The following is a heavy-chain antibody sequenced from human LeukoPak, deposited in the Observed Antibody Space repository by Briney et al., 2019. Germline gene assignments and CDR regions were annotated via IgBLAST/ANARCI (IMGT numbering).Heavy chain of an antibody. CDR2: ISGNSGGT. CDR1: GFTFSSYA. Sequence: PGGSLRLSCAASGFTFSSYAMSWVRQAPGKGLEWVSGISGNSGGTYYADSVKGRFTISRDNSKNTLYMQMNSLRAEDTAVYYCVRAQGDLDYWGQGTLVTVSS. CDR3: VRAQGDLDY. J-gene: IGHJ4*02. D-gene: IGHD3-16*01. V-gene: IGHV3-23*01.